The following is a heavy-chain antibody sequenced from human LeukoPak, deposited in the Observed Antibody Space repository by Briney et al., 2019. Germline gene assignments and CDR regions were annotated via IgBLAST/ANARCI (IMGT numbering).Heavy chain of an antibody. CDR1: GFTFSSYP. CDR2: TSSDGSDK. V-gene: IGHV3-30-3*01. J-gene: IGHJ4*02. Sequence: GGSLRLSCAASGFTFSSYPIHWVRQAPGKGLDWVALTSSDGSDKKYADSVKGRFTISRDNSKNTLYLQMHSLRVEDTAVYYCARDYPADYWGQGTLVTVSS. CDR3: ARDYPADY.